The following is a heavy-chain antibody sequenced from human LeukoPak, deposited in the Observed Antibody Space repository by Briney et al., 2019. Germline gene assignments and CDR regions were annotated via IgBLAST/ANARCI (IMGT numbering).Heavy chain of an antibody. CDR3: ARDAYCSSTSCYYDYYYMDV. V-gene: IGHV3-48*01. Sequence: PGGSLRLSCAASGFTFSSYSMNWVRQAPGKGLEWVSYISSSSSTIYYADSVKGRFTISRDNAKNSLYLQMNSLRAEDTAVYYCARDAYCSSTSCYYDYYYMDVWGKGTTVTVSS. D-gene: IGHD2-2*01. CDR1: GFTFSSYS. CDR2: ISSSSSTI. J-gene: IGHJ6*03.